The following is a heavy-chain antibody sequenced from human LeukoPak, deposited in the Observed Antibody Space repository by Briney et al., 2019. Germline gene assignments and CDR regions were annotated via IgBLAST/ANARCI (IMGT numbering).Heavy chain of an antibody. V-gene: IGHV3-21*01. J-gene: IGHJ4*02. Sequence: GGSLRLSCAASGFTFSSYSMNWVRQAPGKGLEWVSSISSSSYIYYADSVKGRFTISRDNAKNSLYLQMNSLRAEDTAVYYCARDGYSSGWDFDYWGQGTLVTVSS. CDR2: ISSSSYI. CDR3: ARDGYSSGWDFDY. D-gene: IGHD6-19*01. CDR1: GFTFSSYS.